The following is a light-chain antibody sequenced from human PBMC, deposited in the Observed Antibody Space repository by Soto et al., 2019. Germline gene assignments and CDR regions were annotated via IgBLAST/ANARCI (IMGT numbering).Light chain of an antibody. CDR1: QSVSNY. V-gene: IGKV3-15*01. J-gene: IGKJ4*01. Sequence: EIVMTQSPATLSVSPGERATLSCRASQSVSNYLAWYQQKPGHAPRLLIYGASTRATGIPARFSGGGSETDFTLTISSLQSEDFAVYYCQQYHNWPPLTFGGGTKVEIK. CDR2: GAS. CDR3: QQYHNWPPLT.